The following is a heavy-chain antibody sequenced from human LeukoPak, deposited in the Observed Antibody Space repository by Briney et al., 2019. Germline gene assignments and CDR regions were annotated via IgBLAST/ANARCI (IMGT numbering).Heavy chain of an antibody. V-gene: IGHV3-48*01. CDR3: ARDNRVDGMDV. CDR1: GFTFSTYS. CDR2: ISRSNTI. D-gene: IGHD1-14*01. J-gene: IGHJ6*02. Sequence: GGSLRLSCVASGFTFSTYSMNWVRQAPGKGLEWVSYISRSNTIYYADSVKGRFTVSRDNTKDSLFLQMNSLRAEDTAVYYCARDNRVDGMDVWGQGTTVTVSS.